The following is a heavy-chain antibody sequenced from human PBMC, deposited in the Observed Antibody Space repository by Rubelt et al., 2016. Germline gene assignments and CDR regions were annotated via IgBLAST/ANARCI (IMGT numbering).Heavy chain of an antibody. D-gene: IGHD2-15*01. CDR3: ARTPSRERYFYF. CDR2: IRQDGSEK. V-gene: IGHV3-7*01. J-gene: IGHJ2*01. Sequence: GGSLRLSCAASGFYFSSCWVNWLRQAPGKGLEWVANIRQDGSEKFYVDSVKGRFTISRDNAKNSLYLQMNSLRVADTAVCYCARTPSRERYFYFWGRGTLVTVSS. CDR1: GFYFSSCW.